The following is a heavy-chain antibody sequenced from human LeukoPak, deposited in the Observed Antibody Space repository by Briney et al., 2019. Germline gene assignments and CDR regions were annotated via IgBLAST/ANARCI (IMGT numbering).Heavy chain of an antibody. CDR2: ISAYNGNT. J-gene: IGHJ4*02. D-gene: IGHD3-9*01. V-gene: IGHV1-18*01. CDR1: GYTFTSYG. Sequence: ASVKVSCKASGYTFTSYGISWVRQAPGQGLEWMGWISAYNGNTNYAQKLQGRVTMTTDTSASTAYMELRSLRSDDTAVYYCARDVARYFDWILDYWGQGTLVTVSS. CDR3: ARDVARYFDWILDY.